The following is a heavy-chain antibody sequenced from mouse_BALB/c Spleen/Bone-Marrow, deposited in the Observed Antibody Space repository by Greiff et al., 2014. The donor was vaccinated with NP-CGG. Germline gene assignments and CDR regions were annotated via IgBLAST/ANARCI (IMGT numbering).Heavy chain of an antibody. CDR3: ARLEGNYGSTFAY. V-gene: IGHV1-61*01. CDR1: GYSFTSYW. J-gene: IGHJ3*01. D-gene: IGHD1-1*01. CDR2: IHPSDTET. Sequence: VKLQESGAELVRPGASVKLSCKASGYSFTSYWMNWVKQRPGQGLEWIGMIHPSDTETRLNQRFKDKATLTVDKSSSTAYMQLSSPTSEDSAVYYCARLEGNYGSTFAYWGQGTQVTVSA.